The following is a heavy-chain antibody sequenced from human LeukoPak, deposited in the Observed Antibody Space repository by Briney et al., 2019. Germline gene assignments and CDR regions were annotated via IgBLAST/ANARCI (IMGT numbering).Heavy chain of an antibody. Sequence: GASVKVSCKASGGTFSSYAISWVRQAPGQGLEWMGGIIPIFGTANYAQKFQGRVTITADESTSTAYMELSSLRSEDTAVYYCARVYSSGWYFPAPYYYYYMDVWGKGTTVTVSS. J-gene: IGHJ6*03. CDR3: ARVYSSGWYFPAPYYYYYMDV. CDR2: IIPIFGTA. D-gene: IGHD6-19*01. V-gene: IGHV1-69*13. CDR1: GGTFSSYA.